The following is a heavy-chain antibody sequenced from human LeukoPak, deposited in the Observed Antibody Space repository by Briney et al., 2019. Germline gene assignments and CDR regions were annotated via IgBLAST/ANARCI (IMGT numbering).Heavy chain of an antibody. CDR1: GDSISSSSSY. D-gene: IGHD3/OR15-3a*01. Sequence: SETLSLTCSVSGDSISSSSSYWGWIRQPPGKGLEWIGSIYYSGSTYYNTSPKSRVTISVDTSKNQFSLKLNSVTAADTAFYFCARQTGSGLFILPGGQGTLVTVSS. CDR2: IYYSGST. V-gene: IGHV4-39*01. CDR3: ARQTGSGLFILP. J-gene: IGHJ4*02.